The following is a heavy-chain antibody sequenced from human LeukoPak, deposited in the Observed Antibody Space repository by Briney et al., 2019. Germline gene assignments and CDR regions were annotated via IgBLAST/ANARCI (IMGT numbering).Heavy chain of an antibody. J-gene: IGHJ4*02. D-gene: IGHD4-17*01. CDR3: AREPNYGDYGVDY. CDR1: GYIFTNYG. CDR2: IIPIFGTA. Sequence: SVKVSCKASGYIFTNYGMNWVRQAPGQGLEWMGGIIPIFGTANYAQKFQGRVTITADESTSTAYMELSSLRSEDTAVYYCAREPNYGDYGVDYWGQGTLVTVSS. V-gene: IGHV1-69*13.